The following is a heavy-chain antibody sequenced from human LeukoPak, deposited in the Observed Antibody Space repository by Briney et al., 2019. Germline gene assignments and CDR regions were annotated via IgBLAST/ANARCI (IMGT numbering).Heavy chain of an antibody. Sequence: GGSLRLCCAASGFTVSSNYMSWVRQAPGKGLEWVSLIYSGGSTYYADSVKGRFTISRDNSKNTLYLQMNSLRAEDTAVYYCARVVAAAGRRGYYYYYGMDVWGQGTTVTVSS. V-gene: IGHV3-66*01. CDR3: ARVVAAAGRRGYYYYYGMDV. CDR2: IYSGGST. CDR1: GFTVSSNY. J-gene: IGHJ6*02. D-gene: IGHD6-13*01.